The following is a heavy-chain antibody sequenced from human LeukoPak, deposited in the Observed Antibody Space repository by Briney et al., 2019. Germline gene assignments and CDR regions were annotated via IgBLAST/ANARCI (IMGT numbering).Heavy chain of an antibody. V-gene: IGHV3-48*03. Sequence: PGGSLRLSCAASGFTFSSYEMNCVRQAPGKGLEWVSYISSSGRSRSYADSVKGRFTISRDNSKNTLYLQMNSLRAEDTAVYYCARDDRGSGSYYNALLDYWGQGTLVTVSS. CDR1: GFTFSSYE. D-gene: IGHD3-10*01. J-gene: IGHJ4*02. CDR2: ISSSGRSR. CDR3: ARDDRGSGSYYNALLDY.